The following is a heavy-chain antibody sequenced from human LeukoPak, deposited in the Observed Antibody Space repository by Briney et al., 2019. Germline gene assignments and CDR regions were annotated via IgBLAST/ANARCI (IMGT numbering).Heavy chain of an antibody. CDR2: VNPSSGSA. Sequence: ASVKVSCKASGYTFSGYSMHWVRQAPGQGPEWMGMVNPSSGSATYAQKFQGSVTMTRHTSTTTLYMELSSLRSEDTAVYYCARDWAHGSFDYWGQGTPVIVSS. CDR1: GYTFSGYS. J-gene: IGHJ4*02. CDR3: ARDWAHGSFDY. V-gene: IGHV1-46*01. D-gene: IGHD3-10*01.